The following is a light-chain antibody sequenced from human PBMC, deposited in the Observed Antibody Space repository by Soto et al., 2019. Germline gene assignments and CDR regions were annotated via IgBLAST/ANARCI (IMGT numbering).Light chain of an antibody. J-gene: IGKJ3*01. CDR1: QSVSSSY. CDR2: GAS. V-gene: IGKV3-20*01. Sequence: EIVLTQSPGTLSLSPGERATLSCRASQSVSSSYLAWYQQKPGQAPRLLMYGASSRATGIPDRFRGGGSGADFTLTISRLEPEDFAVYYCQQYGNSPFTFGPGTKVDIK. CDR3: QQYGNSPFT.